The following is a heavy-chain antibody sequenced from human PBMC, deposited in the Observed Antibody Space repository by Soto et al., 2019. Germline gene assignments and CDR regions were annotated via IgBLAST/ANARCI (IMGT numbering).Heavy chain of an antibody. CDR3: ARDRSADRFVQYFQH. J-gene: IGHJ1*01. Sequence: GGSLRLSCATSGFIFTSYSIVWVRLAPGKGLEWVASISSGSDSIFYSDSVKGRFTVSRDNAKNSVFLHMNNLRADDTAVYFCARDRSADRFVQYFQHWGQGTQVTVSS. CDR2: ISSGSDSI. CDR1: GFIFTSYS. D-gene: IGHD6-19*01. V-gene: IGHV3-21*01.